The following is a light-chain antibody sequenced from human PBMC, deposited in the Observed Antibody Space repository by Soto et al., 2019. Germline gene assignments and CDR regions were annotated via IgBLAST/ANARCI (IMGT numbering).Light chain of an antibody. V-gene: IGKV3-15*01. CDR1: QSVIRK. CDR2: GAS. CDR3: QQYNVWPTWT. J-gene: IGKJ1*01. Sequence: EIVMTQSPATLSVSPGERATLSCRASQSVIRKLAWYQQKPGQAPRLLIYGASTRATGTPARFSGSGSGTEFTLTISSLQSEDFAVYFCQQYNVWPTWTFGQGTKVEIK.